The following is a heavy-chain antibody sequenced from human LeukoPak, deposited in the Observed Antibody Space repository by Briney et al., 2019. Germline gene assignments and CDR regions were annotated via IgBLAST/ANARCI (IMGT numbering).Heavy chain of an antibody. V-gene: IGHV4-34*01. D-gene: IGHD5-18*01. CDR1: GGSFSGYY. CDR2: INHNGVT. Sequence: SETLSLTCAVYGGSFSGYYWSWIRQPPGKGLEWIGEINHNGVTNYNTSLKSRVTVSVDTSKNQFSLKLSSVTAADTAVYYCARGPIQLWLRSGNYFDYWGQGTLVTVSS. J-gene: IGHJ4*02. CDR3: ARGPIQLWLRSGNYFDY.